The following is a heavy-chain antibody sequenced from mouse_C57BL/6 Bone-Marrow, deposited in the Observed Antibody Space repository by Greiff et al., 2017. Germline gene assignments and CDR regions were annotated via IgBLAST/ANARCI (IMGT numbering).Heavy chain of an antibody. CDR1: GFTFSSYG. CDR2: ISSGGSYT. D-gene: IGHD1-1*01. J-gene: IGHJ2*01. CDR3: ARHRLRSPFDY. V-gene: IGHV5-6*01. Sequence: EVKLVESGGDLVKPGASLKLSCAASGFTFSSYGMSWVRQTPDKRLEWVATISSGGSYTYYPDSVKGRSTISRDNAKNTLCLQMSSLKSEDAAMYYCARHRLRSPFDYWGQGTTLTVSS.